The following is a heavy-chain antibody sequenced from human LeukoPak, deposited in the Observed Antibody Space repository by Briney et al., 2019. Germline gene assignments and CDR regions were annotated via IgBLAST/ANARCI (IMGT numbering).Heavy chain of an antibody. D-gene: IGHD3-10*01. V-gene: IGHV3-23*01. CDR1: GFTFSSYS. Sequence: GGSLRLSCAASGFTFSSYSMNWVRQAPGKGLEWVSTISGSGGSTYYADSVKGRFTISRDNSKNTLYLQMNTLRAEDTAVYYCAKVGSRGGYYYYYYMDVWGKGTTVTVSS. CDR2: ISGSGGST. CDR3: AKVGSRGGYYYYYYMDV. J-gene: IGHJ6*03.